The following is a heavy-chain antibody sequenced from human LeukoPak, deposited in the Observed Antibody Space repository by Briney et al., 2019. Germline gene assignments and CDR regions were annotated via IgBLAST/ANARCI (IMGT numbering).Heavy chain of an antibody. J-gene: IGHJ4*02. CDR1: GFTFSSYG. V-gene: IGHV3-23*01. CDR2: ISGSGGST. D-gene: IGHD6-13*01. CDR3: ARDTGYSSSWYNLDAGLPAVDY. Sequence: GGSLRLSCAASGFTFSSYGMSWVRQAPGKGLEWVSAISGSGGSTYYADSVKGRFTISRDNAKNSLYLQMNSLRAEDTAVYYCARDTGYSSSWYNLDAGLPAVDYWGQGTLVTVSS.